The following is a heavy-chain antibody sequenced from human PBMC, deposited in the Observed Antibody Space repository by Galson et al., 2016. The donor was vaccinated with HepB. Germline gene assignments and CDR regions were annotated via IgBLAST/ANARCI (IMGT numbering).Heavy chain of an antibody. J-gene: IGHJ4*02. Sequence: SETLSLTCTVSGDSVINSSYYWGWIRQPPGKGLEWIANVFHSGSYYYNPSLKSRLSLSVDTSKNHFSLKLSSVTAADTAVYYCARLSVTIWGYYFDYWGQGTLVTVSP. D-gene: IGHD2-2*01. CDR3: ARLSVTIWGYYFDY. CDR1: GDSVINSSYY. V-gene: IGHV4-39*02. CDR2: VFHSGSY.